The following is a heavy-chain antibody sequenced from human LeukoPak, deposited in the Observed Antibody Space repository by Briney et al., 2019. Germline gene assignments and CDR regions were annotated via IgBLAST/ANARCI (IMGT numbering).Heavy chain of an antibody. V-gene: IGHV3-7*04. CDR1: GFTFSSFW. Sequence: PGGSLRLSCAASGFTFSSFWMSWVRQAPGKGLEWVANIKHDGSDKYYVDSVKGRFTISRDNAENSLYLQMTSLRAEDTAMYNCARSESLGYWGQGTLVTVSS. CDR3: ARSESLGY. CDR2: IKHDGSDK. J-gene: IGHJ4*02.